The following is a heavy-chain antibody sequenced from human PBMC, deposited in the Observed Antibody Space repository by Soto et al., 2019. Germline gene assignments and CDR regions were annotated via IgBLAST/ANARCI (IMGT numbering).Heavy chain of an antibody. Sequence: PSETLSLTCAAYGGSFSGYYWSWIRQPPGKGLEWIGEINHSGSTNYNPSLKSRVTISVDTSKNQFSLKLSSVTAADTAVYYCARAQTRDGYNYGDYFDYWGQGTLVTVSS. CDR1: GGSFSGYY. CDR2: INHSGST. V-gene: IGHV4-34*01. J-gene: IGHJ4*02. CDR3: ARAQTRDGYNYGDYFDY. D-gene: IGHD5-12*01.